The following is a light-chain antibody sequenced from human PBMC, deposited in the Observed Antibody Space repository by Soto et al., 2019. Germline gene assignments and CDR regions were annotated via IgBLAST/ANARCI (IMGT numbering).Light chain of an antibody. Sequence: TVFTQSPRSLPLSPGESATLSCRASQSVSSSYLAWYHQKPGQAPRLLIHGASSRAPGIPDRFSGSGSATDFTLTISRLEPEDFAVYYCQQYGGSATFGQGTRLEIK. J-gene: IGKJ5*01. CDR1: QSVSSSY. CDR2: GAS. V-gene: IGKV3-20*01. CDR3: QQYGGSAT.